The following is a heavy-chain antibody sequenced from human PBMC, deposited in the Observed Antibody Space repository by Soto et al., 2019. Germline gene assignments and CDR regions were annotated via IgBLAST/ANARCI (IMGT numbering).Heavy chain of an antibody. D-gene: IGHD3-10*01. CDR2: ISAYNGNT. CDR1: GYTFTSYG. Sequence: ASVKVSCKASGYTFTSYGISWVRQAPGQGLEWMGWISAYNGNTNYAQKLQGRVTMTTDTSTSTAYMELRSLRSDDTAVYYCARDEHYYGSGSYFDYYYYYGMDVWGQGXTVTVYS. V-gene: IGHV1-18*04. CDR3: ARDEHYYGSGSYFDYYYYYGMDV. J-gene: IGHJ6*02.